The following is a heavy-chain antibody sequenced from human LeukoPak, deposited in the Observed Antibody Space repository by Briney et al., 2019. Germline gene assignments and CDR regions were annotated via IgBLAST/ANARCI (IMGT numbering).Heavy chain of an antibody. CDR2: IKQDGSDK. V-gene: IGHV3-7*01. CDR1: GFIFSSYW. Sequence: GGSLRLSCAASGFIFSSYWMTWVRQAPGKGLEWVASIKQDGSDKYYVDSVKGRFTISRDNAKNSVYLQMNSLRVEDTAVFYCARDRGTGWNYWGQGTLVTVSS. D-gene: IGHD3/OR15-3a*01. CDR3: ARDRGTGWNY. J-gene: IGHJ4*02.